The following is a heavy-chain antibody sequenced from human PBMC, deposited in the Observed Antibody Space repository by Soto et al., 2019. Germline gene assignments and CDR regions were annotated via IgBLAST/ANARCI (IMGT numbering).Heavy chain of an antibody. CDR1: GSSISSYY. D-gene: IGHD2-21*01. Sequence: TSETLSLTCTVSGSSISSYYWSWIRQPPGKGLEWIGYIYYSGSTNYNPSLKSRVTISVDTSKNQFSLKLSSVTAADTAVYYCARAGPSRIGGAPTKFFDYWGQGTLVTVSS. CDR2: IYYSGST. J-gene: IGHJ4*02. V-gene: IGHV4-59*01. CDR3: ARAGPSRIGGAPTKFFDY.